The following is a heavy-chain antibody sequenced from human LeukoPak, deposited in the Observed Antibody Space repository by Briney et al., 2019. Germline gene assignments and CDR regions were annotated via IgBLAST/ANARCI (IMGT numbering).Heavy chain of an antibody. CDR2: ISSSSSVI. CDR1: GFTFSTYS. Sequence: GGTLRLSCTASGFTFSTYSVNWVRQAPGKGQEWISYISSSSSVIYYADSVRGRFTISRDNAKNSLYLQMNSLRGEDTAVYYCASACSSRSCYLRWGQGTLVTVSS. CDR3: ASACSSRSCYLR. D-gene: IGHD2-2*01. J-gene: IGHJ4*02. V-gene: IGHV3-48*01.